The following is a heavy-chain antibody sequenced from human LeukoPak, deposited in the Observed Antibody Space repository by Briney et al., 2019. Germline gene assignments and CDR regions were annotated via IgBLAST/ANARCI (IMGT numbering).Heavy chain of an antibody. V-gene: IGHV3-23*01. CDR3: AKGTVAGAYYSDY. D-gene: IGHD6-19*01. CDR1: GFTFSSYG. Sequence: GGSLRLSCAASGFTFSSYGMGWVRQAPGKGLEWVSPISATGSDTYYADSVKGRFTVSRDNSKNMFYLQMNSLRAEDTAIYYCAKGTVAGAYYSDYWGQGTLVTVSS. CDR2: ISATGSDT. J-gene: IGHJ4*02.